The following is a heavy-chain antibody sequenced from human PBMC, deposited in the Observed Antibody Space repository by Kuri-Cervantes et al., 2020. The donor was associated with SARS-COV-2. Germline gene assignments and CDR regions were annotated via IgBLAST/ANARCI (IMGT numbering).Heavy chain of an antibody. CDR2: ISSSGSTI. Sequence: LSLTCAASGFTFSSYEMNWVRQAPGKGLEWVSYISSSGSTIYYADSVKGRFTISRDNSKNTLYLQMNSLRAEDTAVYYCARGEDYTSHDYWGQGTLVTVSS. CDR3: ARGEDYTSHDY. J-gene: IGHJ4*02. CDR1: GFTFSSYE. D-gene: IGHD4-11*01. V-gene: IGHV3-48*03.